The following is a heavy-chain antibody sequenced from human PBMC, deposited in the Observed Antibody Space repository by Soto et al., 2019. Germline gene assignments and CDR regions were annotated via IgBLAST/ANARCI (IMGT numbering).Heavy chain of an antibody. D-gene: IGHD2-21*01. CDR2: IYYSGHT. V-gene: IGHV4-61*01. J-gene: IGHJ5*02. Sequence: QVQLQESGPGLVKPSETLSLTCTVSGDSVTSGTYFWTWIRQPPGKGLEWIGYIYYSGHTKYNPFLESRVTMSLHTFKNQFSLQLNSVTAADTAVYYCARGVVVGFDPWGQGTLVTVSS. CDR3: ARGVVVGFDP. CDR1: GDSVTSGTYF.